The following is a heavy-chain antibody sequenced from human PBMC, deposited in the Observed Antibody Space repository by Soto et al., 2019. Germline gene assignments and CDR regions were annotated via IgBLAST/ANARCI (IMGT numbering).Heavy chain of an antibody. CDR2: IYYSGST. J-gene: IGHJ4*02. D-gene: IGHD6-13*01. V-gene: IGHV4-39*01. CDR1: GGSISSSSYY. Sequence: QLQLQESGPGLVKPSETLSLTCTVSGGSISSSSYYWGWIRQPPGKGLEWIGSIYYSGSTYYNPSRKSRATIAVDTSKNQFSLKLSSVTAADTAVYSRARLYSSSWYGAYWGQGTLVTVSS. CDR3: ARLYSSSWYGAY.